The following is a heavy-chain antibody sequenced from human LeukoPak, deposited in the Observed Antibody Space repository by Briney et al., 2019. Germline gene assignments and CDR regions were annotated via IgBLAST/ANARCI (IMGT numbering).Heavy chain of an antibody. J-gene: IGHJ6*02. V-gene: IGHV3-49*04. Sequence: GGSLRLSCTASGFTFGDYAMSWVRQAPGKGLEWVGFIKSKVFGGTTEYAASVKGRFTISRDDSKSIAYLHMNGLKTEDTALYYCARDPVAVSGSNYYYYGMDVWGQGTTVTVSS. CDR2: IKSKVFGGTT. D-gene: IGHD6-19*01. CDR1: GFTFGDYA. CDR3: ARDPVAVSGSNYYYYGMDV.